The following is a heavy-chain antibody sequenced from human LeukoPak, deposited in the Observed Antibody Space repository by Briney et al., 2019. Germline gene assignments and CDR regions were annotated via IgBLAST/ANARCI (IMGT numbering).Heavy chain of an antibody. D-gene: IGHD5-24*01. CDR3: ATTFRDGYNYGPAFDY. J-gene: IGHJ4*02. Sequence: GGSLRLSCAAPGFTFSSYAMPWVRQAPGKGLEWVAVISYDGSNKYYADSVKGRFTISRDNSKNTLYLQMNSLRAEDTAVYYCATTFRDGYNYGPAFDYWGQGTLVTVSS. V-gene: IGHV3-30*04. CDR2: ISYDGSNK. CDR1: GFTFSSYA.